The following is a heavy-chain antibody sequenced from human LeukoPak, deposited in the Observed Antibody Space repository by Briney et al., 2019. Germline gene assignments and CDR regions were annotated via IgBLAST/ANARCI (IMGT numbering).Heavy chain of an antibody. CDR1: GFTFSSYA. V-gene: IGHV3-23*01. Sequence: GGSLRLSCAASGFTFSSYAMSWVRQALGKGLEWVSAISGSGGSTYYADSVKGRFTISRDNSKNTLYLQMNSLRAEDTAVYYCAKDQSFYDILTGRGLYEFNYWGQGTLVTVSS. CDR2: ISGSGGST. J-gene: IGHJ4*02. CDR3: AKDQSFYDILTGRGLYEFNY. D-gene: IGHD3-9*01.